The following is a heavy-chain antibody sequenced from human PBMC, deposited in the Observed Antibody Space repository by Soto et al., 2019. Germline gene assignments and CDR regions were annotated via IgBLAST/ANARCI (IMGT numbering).Heavy chain of an antibody. Sequence: EVQLLESGGGLVQPGGSLRLSCAASAFSISGYAMTWVRQAPGKGLKWVSSIKANGDSTYYADSVKGRFTISRDNSRNTLYLQMNSLRAEDTAVYYCAIDTVSGSSLDYWGQGALVTVSS. D-gene: IGHD1-26*01. V-gene: IGHV3-23*01. CDR1: AFSISGYA. CDR3: AIDTVSGSSLDY. J-gene: IGHJ4*02. CDR2: IKANGDST.